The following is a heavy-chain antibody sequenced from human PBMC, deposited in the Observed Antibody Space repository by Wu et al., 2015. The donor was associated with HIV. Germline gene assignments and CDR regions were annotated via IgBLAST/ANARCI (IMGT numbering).Heavy chain of an antibody. CDR3: ARDLFSAQIGTDYYYYYYMERR. CDR2: INPNSGGT. J-gene: IGHJ6*03. Sequence: QVQLVQSGAEVKKPGASVKVSCKASGYTFTGYYMHWVRQAPGQGLEWMGWINPNSGGTNYAQKFQGRVTMTRDTSISTAYMELSRLRSDDTAVYYCARDLFSAQIGTDYYYYYYMERRGDKGDHGHRLL. V-gene: IGHV1-2*02. D-gene: IGHD1-1*01. CDR1: GYTFTGYY.